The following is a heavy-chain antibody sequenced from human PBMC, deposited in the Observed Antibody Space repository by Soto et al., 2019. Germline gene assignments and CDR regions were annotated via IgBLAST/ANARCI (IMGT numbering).Heavy chain of an antibody. CDR1: GFTFDDYA. V-gene: IGHV3-43*02. Sequence: GGSLRLSCAASGFTFDDYAMHWVRQAPGKGLEWVSLISGDGGSTYYADSVKGRFTISRDNSKNSLYLQMNSLRTEDTAVYYCAKAEEFMPGDFWGQGTLVTVSS. CDR3: AKAEEFMPGDF. CDR2: ISGDGGST. J-gene: IGHJ4*02. D-gene: IGHD2-2*01.